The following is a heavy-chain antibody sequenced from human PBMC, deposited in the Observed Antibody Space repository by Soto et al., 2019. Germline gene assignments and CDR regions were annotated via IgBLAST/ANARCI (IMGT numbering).Heavy chain of an antibody. D-gene: IGHD6-19*01. Sequence: SETLSLTCTVSGYSISSGTYWGCIRQPPGKGPEGIASIYHGGTNFYNPPLKSRVTVSVDKSNNQFFLKLRSVTAADTAVYYCARANVLVAAGSTFDYWGRGTLVTVYS. CDR2: IYHGGTN. CDR1: GYSISSGTY. CDR3: ARANVLVAAGSTFDY. J-gene: IGHJ4*01. V-gene: IGHV4-38-2*02.